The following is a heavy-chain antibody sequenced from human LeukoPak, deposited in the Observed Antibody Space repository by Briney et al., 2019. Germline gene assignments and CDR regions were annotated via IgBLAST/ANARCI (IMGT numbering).Heavy chain of an antibody. Sequence: PGESLRLSCAASGFSFSASSMNWVRQAPGKGLEWVSSISSSGTYMFYVDSLKGRFTISRDNANNSLYLQMNSLRAEDTALYYCARDPAWGAFDIWGQGTMATVSS. CDR2: ISSSGTYM. D-gene: IGHD7-27*01. CDR1: GFSFSASS. J-gene: IGHJ3*02. CDR3: ARDPAWGAFDI. V-gene: IGHV3-21*06.